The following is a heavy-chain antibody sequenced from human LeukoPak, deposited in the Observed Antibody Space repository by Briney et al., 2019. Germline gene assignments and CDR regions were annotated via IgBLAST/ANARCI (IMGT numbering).Heavy chain of an antibody. V-gene: IGHV3-48*03. CDR1: RFPFSIYE. CDR3: ALLTVASDFDY. CDR2: IHSSGTVK. D-gene: IGHD5-12*01. Sequence: PEGSLRLSCVVSRFPFSIYEMNWVRQAPGKGLEWVSNIHSSGTVKYYSDSVKGRFSISRDNAKSSLYLQMNSLRVEDTAVYYCALLTVASDFDYWGQGALVTVSS. J-gene: IGHJ4*02.